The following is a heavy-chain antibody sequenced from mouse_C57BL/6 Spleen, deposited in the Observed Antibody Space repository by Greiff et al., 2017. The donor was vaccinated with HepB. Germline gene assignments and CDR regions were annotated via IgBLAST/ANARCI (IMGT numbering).Heavy chain of an antibody. D-gene: IGHD2-3*01. CDR3: ARGDGYPAWFAY. CDR2: IDPSDSYT. Sequence: QVQLQQSGAELVMPGASVKLSCKASGYTFTSYWMHWVKQRPGQGLEWIGEIDPSDSYTNYNQKFKGKSTLTVDKSSSTAYMHLSSLTSEDSAVYYCARGDGYPAWFAYWGQGTLVTVSA. CDR1: GYTFTSYW. J-gene: IGHJ3*01. V-gene: IGHV1-69*01.